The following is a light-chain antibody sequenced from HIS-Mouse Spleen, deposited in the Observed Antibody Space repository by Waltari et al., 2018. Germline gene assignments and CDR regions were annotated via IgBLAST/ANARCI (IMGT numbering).Light chain of an antibody. CDR3: QQLNSYPPT. Sequence: DIQLTQSPSFLSASVGDRVNITCRASQGISSYLAWYQQKPGKAPKLLIYAASTLQSGVPSRFSGSGSGTEFTLTISSLQPEDFATYYCQQLNSYPPTFGQGTKVDIK. CDR1: QGISSY. V-gene: IGKV1-9*01. CDR2: AAS. J-gene: IGKJ1*01.